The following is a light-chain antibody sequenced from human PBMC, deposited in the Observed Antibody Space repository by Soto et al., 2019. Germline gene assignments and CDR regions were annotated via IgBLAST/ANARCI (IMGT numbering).Light chain of an antibody. CDR1: QSVSSN. J-gene: IGKJ3*01. Sequence: IEMTQSPATLTVSQGERATLSCRASQSVSSNLAWYQQKPGQAPRLLIYGASTRATGIPARFSGSGSGTELTLTISGLQSVEFAVYYCPHYNNWPRPFGLGTKVDIK. CDR3: PHYNNWPRP. V-gene: IGKV3-15*01. CDR2: GAS.